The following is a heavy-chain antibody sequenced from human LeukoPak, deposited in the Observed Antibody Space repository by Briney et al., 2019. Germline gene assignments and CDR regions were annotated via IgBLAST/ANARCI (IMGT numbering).Heavy chain of an antibody. J-gene: IGHJ5*02. CDR2: ISRSGSYI. CDR3: ARDRDFGVGNWFDP. CDR1: GFPFSDYS. D-gene: IGHD3-3*01. V-gene: IGHV3-21*01. Sequence: GGSLRLSCAASGFPFSDYSLNWVRQAPGKGLEWVSSISRSGSYIYYADSVKGRFTISRDDAKKSPYLQMNGLRAEDTAVYYCARDRDFGVGNWFDPWGQGTLVTVSS.